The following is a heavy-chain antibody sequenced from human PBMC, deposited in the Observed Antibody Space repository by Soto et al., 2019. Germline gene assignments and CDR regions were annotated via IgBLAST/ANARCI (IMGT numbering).Heavy chain of an antibody. Sequence: SETLSLTCTVSGGSISSGDYYWSWIRQPPGKGLEWIGYIYYSGSTYYNPSLKSRVTISVDTSKNQFSLKLSSVTAADTAVYYCARTHIAAAGDYYFDYWGQRTLVTVSS. V-gene: IGHV4-30-4*01. CDR3: ARTHIAAAGDYYFDY. CDR2: IYYSGST. CDR1: GGSISSGDYY. D-gene: IGHD6-13*01. J-gene: IGHJ4*02.